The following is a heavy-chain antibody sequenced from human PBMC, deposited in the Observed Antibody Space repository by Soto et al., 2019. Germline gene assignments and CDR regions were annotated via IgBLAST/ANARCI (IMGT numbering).Heavy chain of an antibody. V-gene: IGHV3-33*01. Sequence: GGSLRLSCAASGVIFSSFGMHWVRQAPGKGLECVAHIWYDGSNTYYADSVNGRFTISRDNSRNTMYLQMNSLRAEDTAVYHCVRDLLGSGGHFDYWGQGTPVTVSS. D-gene: IGHD7-27*01. J-gene: IGHJ4*02. CDR2: IWYDGSNT. CDR1: GVIFSSFG. CDR3: VRDLLGSGGHFDY.